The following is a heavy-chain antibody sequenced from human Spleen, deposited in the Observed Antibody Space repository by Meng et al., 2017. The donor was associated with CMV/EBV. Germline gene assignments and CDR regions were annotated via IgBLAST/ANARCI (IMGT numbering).Heavy chain of an antibody. V-gene: IGHV4-61*01. CDR2: FNTSGST. D-gene: IGHD3-22*01. CDR3: AGFPFYYDSGEDY. CDR1: GSSVSSDTFY. J-gene: IGHJ4*02. Sequence: SGSSVSSDTFYWDWIRHAPGQGLEWFGSFNTSGSTNYNTSHRSRVTISVDTSNNRFTLRRRSVTAADSAVYYCAGFPFYYDSGEDYWGQGTLVTVSS.